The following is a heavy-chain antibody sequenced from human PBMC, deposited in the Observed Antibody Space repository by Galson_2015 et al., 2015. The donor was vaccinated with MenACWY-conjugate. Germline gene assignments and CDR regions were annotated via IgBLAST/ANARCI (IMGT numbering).Heavy chain of an antibody. V-gene: IGHV3-23*01. D-gene: IGHD3-22*01. Sequence: SLRLSCAASGFTFSSYAMSWVRQAPGKGLEWVPAISGSGGSTYYADSVKGRFTISRDNSKNTLYLQMNSLRAEDTAVYYCAKDPQNSYYYDSSGLGHFDYWGQGTLVTVSS. CDR2: ISGSGGST. CDR1: GFTFSSYA. CDR3: AKDPQNSYYYDSSGLGHFDY. J-gene: IGHJ4*02.